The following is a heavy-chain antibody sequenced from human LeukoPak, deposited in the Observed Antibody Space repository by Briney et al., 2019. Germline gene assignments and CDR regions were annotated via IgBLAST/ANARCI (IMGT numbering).Heavy chain of an antibody. CDR3: ASGEGYVFHQGTT. D-gene: IGHD2-2*01. CDR2: IIPIFGTA. V-gene: IGHV1-69*13. CDR1: GGTFSRYA. Sequence: SVKVSCKASGGTFSRYAISWVRQAPGQGLEWMGGIIPIFGTANYAQKFQGRVTITADESTSTAYMELSSLRSEDTAVYYCASGEGYVFHQGTTWGQGTLVTVSS. J-gene: IGHJ5*02.